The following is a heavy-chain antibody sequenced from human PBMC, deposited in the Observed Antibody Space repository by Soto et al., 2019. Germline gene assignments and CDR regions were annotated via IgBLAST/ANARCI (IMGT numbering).Heavy chain of an antibody. CDR2: IYYSGST. CDR3: ATGTYYDILTGYYPTGIDY. D-gene: IGHD3-9*01. V-gene: IGHV4-39*01. J-gene: IGHJ4*02. CDR1: GGSISSSSYY. Sequence: SETLSLTCTVSGGSISSSSYYWGWIRQPPGKGLEWIGSIYYSGSTYYNPSLKSRVTISVDTSKNQFSLKLSSLTAADTAEYYCATGTYYDILTGYYPTGIDYWGQGTLVTVSS.